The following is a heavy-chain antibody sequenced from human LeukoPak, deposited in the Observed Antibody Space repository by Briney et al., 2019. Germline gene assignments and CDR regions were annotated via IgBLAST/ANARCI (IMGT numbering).Heavy chain of an antibody. V-gene: IGHV3-53*05. J-gene: IGHJ4*02. CDR2: IYSGGST. D-gene: IGHD3-3*01. CDR1: DFTVSNNY. Sequence: GGSLRLSCAASDFTVSNNYMNWVRQAPGKGLEWVSVIYSGGSTYYADSEKGRFTISRDNSKNTLYLQMNSLRAEDTAVYYCARDESTYFDLWSGYYWGQGTLVTISS. CDR3: ARDESTYFDLWSGYY.